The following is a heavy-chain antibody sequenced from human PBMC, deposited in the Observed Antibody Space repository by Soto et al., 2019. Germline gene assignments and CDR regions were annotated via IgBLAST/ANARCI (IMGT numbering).Heavy chain of an antibody. CDR2: IDPSDSYT. J-gene: IGHJ6*02. CDR1: GYSSTSYW. Sequence: GETLKISCKGSGYSSTSYWISWVRQMPGKGLEWMGRIDPSDSYTNYSPSFQGHVTISADKSISTAYLQWSSLKASDTAMYYCARHLIIVGATWGYYGMDVWGQGTTVTVSS. D-gene: IGHD1-26*01. CDR3: ARHLIIVGATWGYYGMDV. V-gene: IGHV5-10-1*01.